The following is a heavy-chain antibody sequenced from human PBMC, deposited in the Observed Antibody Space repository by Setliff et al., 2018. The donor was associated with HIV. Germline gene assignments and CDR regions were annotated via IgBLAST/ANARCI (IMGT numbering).Heavy chain of an antibody. CDR2: IGAVGGPT. Sequence: GGSLRLSCAASGFTFSTYAMGWVRQAPGKGLEWVSTIGAVGGPTHYAESVKARFTISKDNSKNTLYLQMSSLRDEDTAVYYCAKVFVFGVDAFDIWGQGTMVTVSS. V-gene: IGHV3-23*01. CDR3: AKVFVFGVDAFDI. D-gene: IGHD3-10*02. J-gene: IGHJ3*02. CDR1: GFTFSTYA.